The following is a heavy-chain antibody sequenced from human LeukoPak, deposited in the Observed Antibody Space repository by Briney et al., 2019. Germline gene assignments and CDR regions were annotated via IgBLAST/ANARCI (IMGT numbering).Heavy chain of an antibody. CDR3: AKDRGPVTIFGVVTPYDAFDI. CDR2: ISGSGGST. Sequence: GGSLRLSCAASGFTFSSYAMSWVRQAPGKGLEWVSAISGSGGSTYYADSVKGRFTISRGNSKNTLYLQMNSLRAEDTAVYYCAKDRGPVTIFGVVTPYDAFDIWGQGTMVTVSS. CDR1: GFTFSSYA. V-gene: IGHV3-23*01. D-gene: IGHD3-3*01. J-gene: IGHJ3*02.